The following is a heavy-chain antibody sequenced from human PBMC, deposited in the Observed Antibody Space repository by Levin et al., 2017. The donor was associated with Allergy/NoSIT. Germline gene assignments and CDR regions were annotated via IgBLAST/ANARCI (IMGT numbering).Heavy chain of an antibody. D-gene: IGHD6-13*01. CDR3: AKDVGSSWVRGIDY. CDR2: ISYDGSNK. J-gene: IGHJ4*02. Sequence: GESLKISCAASGFTFSSYGMHWVRQAPGKGLEWVAVISYDGSNKYYADSVKGRFTISRDNSKNTLYLQMNSLRAEDTAVYYCAKDVGSSWVRGIDYWGQGTLVTVSS. V-gene: IGHV3-30*18. CDR1: GFTFSSYG.